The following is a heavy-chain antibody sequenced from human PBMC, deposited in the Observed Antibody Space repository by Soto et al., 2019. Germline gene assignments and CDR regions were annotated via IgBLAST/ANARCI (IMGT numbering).Heavy chain of an antibody. V-gene: IGHV4-4*07. CDR3: ARGDVRSDYGDYADYYYGMDV. J-gene: IGHJ6*02. CDR2: IYTSGST. D-gene: IGHD4-17*01. CDR1: GGSISSYY. Sequence: SETLSLTCTVSGGSISSYYWSWIRQPAGKGLEWIGRIYTSGSTNYNPSLKSRVTMSVDTSKNQFSLKLSSMTAADTAVYYCARGDVRSDYGDYADYYYGMDVWGQGTTVTVS.